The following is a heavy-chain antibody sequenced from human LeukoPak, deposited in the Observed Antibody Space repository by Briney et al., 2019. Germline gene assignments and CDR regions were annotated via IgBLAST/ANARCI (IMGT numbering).Heavy chain of an antibody. J-gene: IGHJ4*02. D-gene: IGHD3-22*01. Sequence: SGGSLRLSCAASGFTFGSYSMNWVRQAPGKGLEWVSSISTSSKYIYYADSVKGRFTISRDNAKSLLYLQMNSLRAEDTALYYCARDDPSYYYDSSGSSMGFGYWGQGTLVTVSS. CDR1: GFTFGSYS. V-gene: IGHV3-21*06. CDR2: ISTSSKYI. CDR3: ARDDPSYYYDSSGSSMGFGY.